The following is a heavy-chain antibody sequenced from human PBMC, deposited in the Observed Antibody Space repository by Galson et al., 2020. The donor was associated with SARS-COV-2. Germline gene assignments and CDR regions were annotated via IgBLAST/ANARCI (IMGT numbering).Heavy chain of an antibody. J-gene: IGHJ6*02. D-gene: IGHD3-3*01. CDR2: MSYDGGNT. CDR3: ARAIFDFGVAEYYYYYGMDV. Sequence: GGSLRLSCAASGFTFSSYSMNWVRQAPGKGLEWVAVMSYDGGNTYYADSVRGRFTISRDNSKNTLYLQMNSLRGEDTAVYYCARAIFDFGVAEYYYYYGMDVWGQGTTVTVSS. CDR1: GFTFSSYS. V-gene: IGHV3-30*03.